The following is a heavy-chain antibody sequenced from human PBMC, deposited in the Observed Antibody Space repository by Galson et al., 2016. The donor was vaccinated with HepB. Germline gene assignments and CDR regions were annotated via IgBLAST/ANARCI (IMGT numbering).Heavy chain of an antibody. J-gene: IGHJ4*02. CDR1: GFTFSSYW. CDR3: ARALAGSDDY. V-gene: IGHV3-74*01. Sequence: SLRLSCAASGFTFSSYWMHWVRQAPGKGLVWVSRINRDGSTTNYADYVKGRFTISRDNAKNTLYLQMDSLRAEDTAVYYCARALAGSDDYWGQGTVVTVSS. D-gene: IGHD6-19*01. CDR2: INRDGSTT.